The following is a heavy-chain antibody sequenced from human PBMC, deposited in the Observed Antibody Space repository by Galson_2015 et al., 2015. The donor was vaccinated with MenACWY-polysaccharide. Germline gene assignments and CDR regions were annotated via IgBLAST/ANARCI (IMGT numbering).Heavy chain of an antibody. CDR2: IGSGGNI. CDR1: GPIFSGLH. CDR3: VSDRDWAFQI. D-gene: IGHD2-21*01. J-gene: IGHJ3*02. Sequence: SLRLSCAGPGPIFSGLHLNWIRQVPGRGLQWISYIGSGGNIWNAESVKGRFTISRDNAKNSLYLQMNSLRDEDTAVYYCVSDRDWAFQIWGQGTMVTVSS. V-gene: IGHV3-48*03.